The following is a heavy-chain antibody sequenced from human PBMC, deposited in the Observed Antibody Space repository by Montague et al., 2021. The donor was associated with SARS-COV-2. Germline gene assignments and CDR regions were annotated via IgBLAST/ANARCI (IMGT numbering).Heavy chain of an antibody. V-gene: IGHV4-34*01. CDR2: INHSGST. J-gene: IGHJ6*02. Sequence: SETLSLTCAVYGGSFSGYYLNWIRQPPGKGLEWIGEINHSGSTNYNPSLKSRVTIAVDTSKNQVSLNLTSVTAADTAVFYCARATVTNSPFGFSNKLRSRYNGLDLWGQGTTVTVSS. D-gene: IGHD4-17*01. CDR1: GGSFSGYY. CDR3: ARATVTNSPFGFSNKLRSRYNGLDL.